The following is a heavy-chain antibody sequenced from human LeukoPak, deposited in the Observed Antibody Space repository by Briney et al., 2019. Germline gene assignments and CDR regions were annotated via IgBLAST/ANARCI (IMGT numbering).Heavy chain of an antibody. CDR3: ARYIVPAAAFDI. D-gene: IGHD2-2*01. Sequence: PGGSLRLSCAASGLTVSRHYMTWVRQAPGKGLEWLSDISTGGSTNYADSVKGRFTISRDNSKNMLYLQMNSLRAEDTAVYYCARYIVPAAAFDIWGQGTMVTVSS. V-gene: IGHV3-53*01. J-gene: IGHJ3*02. CDR1: GLTVSRHY. CDR2: ISTGGST.